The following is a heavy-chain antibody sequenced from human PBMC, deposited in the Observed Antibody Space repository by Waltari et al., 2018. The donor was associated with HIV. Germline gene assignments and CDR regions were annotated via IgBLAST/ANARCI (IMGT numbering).Heavy chain of an antibody. Sequence: QLQLQESGPGLVKPSETLSLTCTVSGGSISSSSYYWGWIRQPPGKGLEWIGSIYYSGSTYYNPSLKSRVTISVDTSKNQFSLKLSSVTAADTAVYYCARFGRDGYNLGHYFDYWGQGTLVTVSS. D-gene: IGHD5-12*01. CDR1: GGSISSSSYY. CDR2: IYYSGST. J-gene: IGHJ4*02. V-gene: IGHV4-39*01. CDR3: ARFGRDGYNLGHYFDY.